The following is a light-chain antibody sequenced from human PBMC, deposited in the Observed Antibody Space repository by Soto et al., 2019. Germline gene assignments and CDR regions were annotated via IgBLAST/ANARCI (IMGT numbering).Light chain of an antibody. J-gene: IGKJ4*01. CDR3: QQRSKWPPVT. Sequence: EVVLTQSPATLSLSPWERATLSCRASQSVSRHLAWYQQKPGQAPRLLILDASDRATGISARFSGSGSGTNFTLTISSLEPEDFAVYYCQQRSKWPPVTFGGGTKVEIK. CDR2: DAS. CDR1: QSVSRH. V-gene: IGKV3-11*01.